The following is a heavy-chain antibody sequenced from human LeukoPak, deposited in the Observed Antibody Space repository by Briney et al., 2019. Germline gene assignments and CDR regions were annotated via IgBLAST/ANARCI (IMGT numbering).Heavy chain of an antibody. D-gene: IGHD1-26*01. Sequence: SETLSLTCTVSGGSISSSSYYWGWIRQPPGKGLEWIGSIYYSGSTYYNPSLKSRVTISVDTSKNQFSLKLSSVTAADTAVYYCARDPHSGSGYWGQGTLVTASS. CDR3: ARDPHSGSGY. V-gene: IGHV4-39*07. J-gene: IGHJ4*02. CDR2: IYYSGST. CDR1: GGSISSSSYY.